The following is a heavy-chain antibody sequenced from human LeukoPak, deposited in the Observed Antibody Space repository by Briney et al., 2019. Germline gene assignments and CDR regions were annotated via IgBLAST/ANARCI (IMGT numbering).Heavy chain of an antibody. CDR1: GGSFSGYY. D-gene: IGHD2-2*01. CDR3: ARHRRGYCSSTSCYVPYYYGMDV. Sequence: SETLSLTCAVYGGSFSGYYWSWIRQPPGKGLEWIGEINHSGSTNYNPSLKSRVTISVDTSKNQFSLKLSSVTAADTAVYYCARHRRGYCSSTSCYVPYYYGMDVWGQGTTVTVSS. J-gene: IGHJ6*02. CDR2: INHSGST. V-gene: IGHV4-34*01.